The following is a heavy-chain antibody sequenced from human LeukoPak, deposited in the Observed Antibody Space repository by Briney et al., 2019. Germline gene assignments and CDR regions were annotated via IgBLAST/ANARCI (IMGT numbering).Heavy chain of an antibody. D-gene: IGHD6-19*01. J-gene: IGHJ4*02. CDR2: ISGSGDDT. Sequence: GGSLRLSCAASGFTFSNYAMSWVSQAPGKGLEWVSCISGSGDDTYYADSVKGRFTISGDNSKNTLYLQMNSLRAEDTAVYYCAKNIQWLAYFDYWGQGTLVTVSS. CDR3: AKNIQWLAYFDY. V-gene: IGHV3-23*01. CDR1: GFTFSNYA.